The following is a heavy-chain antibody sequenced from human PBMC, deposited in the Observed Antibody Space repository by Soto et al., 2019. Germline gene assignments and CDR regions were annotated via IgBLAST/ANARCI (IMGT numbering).Heavy chain of an antibody. CDR1: GFSFGDYS. D-gene: IGHD2-15*01. CDR2: VTWSGTST. CDR3: AKAVHTRWYYLYV. Sequence: EVHLVESGGVVVQPGGSLRLSCEASGFSFGDYSMHWVRQPPGKGLEWVALVTWSGTSTYYADSVRGRFTISRDNSKNSLYLQMTSLRTEDTALYYCAKAVHTRWYYLYVWGQGTTVTVSS. J-gene: IGHJ6*03. V-gene: IGHV3-43*01.